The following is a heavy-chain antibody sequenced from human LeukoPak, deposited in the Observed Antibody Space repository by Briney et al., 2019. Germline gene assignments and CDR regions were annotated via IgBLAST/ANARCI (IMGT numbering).Heavy chain of an antibody. Sequence: PGRSLRLSCAASGFTFDNSGMHWVRQAPGKGLEWMAVISYDGTNSYCADSVKGRFAISRDNSKNTVFLQMNSLRVEDTAVYYCAKKYDNWIDYWCQGTLVTVSS. CDR2: ISYDGTNS. J-gene: IGHJ4*02. V-gene: IGHV3-30*18. CDR3: AKKYDNWIDY. CDR1: GFTFDNSG. D-gene: IGHD3/OR15-3a*01.